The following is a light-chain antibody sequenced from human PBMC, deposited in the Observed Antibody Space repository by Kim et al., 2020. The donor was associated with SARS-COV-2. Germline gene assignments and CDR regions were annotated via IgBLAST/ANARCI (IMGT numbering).Light chain of an antibody. CDR3: QQYGSSPRYT. V-gene: IGKV3-20*01. Sequence: SPEERATLSCRPSQSVSSSYLAWYQQKPGQAPRLLIYGASSRATGIPDRFSGSGSGTDFTLTISRLEPEDFAVYYCQQYGSSPRYTFGQGTKLEI. CDR1: QSVSSSY. J-gene: IGKJ2*01. CDR2: GAS.